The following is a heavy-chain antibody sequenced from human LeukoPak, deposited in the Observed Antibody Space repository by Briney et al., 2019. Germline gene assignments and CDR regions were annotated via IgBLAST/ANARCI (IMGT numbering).Heavy chain of an antibody. D-gene: IGHD1-26*01. J-gene: IGHJ6*03. CDR1: GFTFSSYS. CDR2: ISSSSSYI. V-gene: IGHV3-21*04. CDR3: AKSWGSTRPYYNYMDV. Sequence: GGSLRLSCAASGFTFSSYSMNWVRQAPGKGLEWVSSISSSSSYIYYAYSVKGRFTISRDNSKNTLSLQMNGLRPEDTAVYYCAKSWGSTRPYYNYMDVWGKGTTVTVSS.